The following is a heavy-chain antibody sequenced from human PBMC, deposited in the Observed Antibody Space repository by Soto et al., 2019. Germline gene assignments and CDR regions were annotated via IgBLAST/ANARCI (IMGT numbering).Heavy chain of an antibody. J-gene: IGHJ4*02. D-gene: IGHD6-19*01. V-gene: IGHV4-31*03. Sequence: SETLSLTCTVSGGSISSGGYYWSWIRQHPGKGLEWIGYIYYSGSTYYNPSLKSRVTISVDTSKNQFSLKLSSVTAADTAVYYCARTEVAVAGTMGNYFDYWGQGTLVTVSS. CDR1: GGSISSGGYY. CDR3: ARTEVAVAGTMGNYFDY. CDR2: IYYSGST.